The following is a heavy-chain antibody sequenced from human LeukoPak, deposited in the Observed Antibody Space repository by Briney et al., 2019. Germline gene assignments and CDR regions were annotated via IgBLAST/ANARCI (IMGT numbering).Heavy chain of an antibody. J-gene: IGHJ4*02. CDR1: GYTFTSYD. D-gene: IGHD2-2*01. CDR2: IIPIFGTA. Sequence: AASVKVSCKASGYTFTSYDINSVRQAPGQGLEWMGGIIPIFGTANYAQKFQGRVTITTDESTSTAYVELSSLRSEDTAVYYCARNGGDCSSTSCYDYWGQGTLVTVSS. CDR3: ARNGGDCSSTSCYDY. V-gene: IGHV1-69*05.